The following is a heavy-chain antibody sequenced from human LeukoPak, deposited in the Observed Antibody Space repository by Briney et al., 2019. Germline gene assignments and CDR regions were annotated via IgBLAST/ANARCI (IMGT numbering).Heavy chain of an antibody. J-gene: IGHJ6*03. V-gene: IGHV1-69*13. D-gene: IGHD1-1*01. CDR1: GGTLSSYA. CDR2: IIPIFGTA. Sequence: ASVKVSCKASGGTLSSYAISWVRQAPGQGLEWMGGIIPIFGTANYAQKFQGRVTITADESTSTAYMELSSPRSEDTAVYYCASPPSGLERPIYYYYYMDVWGKGTTVTVSS. CDR3: ASPPSGLERPIYYYYYMDV.